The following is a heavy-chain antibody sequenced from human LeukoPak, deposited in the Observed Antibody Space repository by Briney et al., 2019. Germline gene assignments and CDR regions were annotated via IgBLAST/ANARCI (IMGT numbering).Heavy chain of an antibody. V-gene: IGHV3-23*01. J-gene: IGHJ4*02. CDR1: GFTFSSYA. CDR2: ISGSGGST. D-gene: IGHD3-3*01. CDR3: AKDQEDYDFWSGYPYPAVFDY. Sequence: GGSLRLSCAASGFTFSSYAMSWVRQAPGKGLEWVSAISGSGGSTYYADSVKGRFTISRDNSKNTLYLQMNSLRAEDTAVYYCAKDQEDYDFWSGYPYPAVFDYWGQGTLVTVSS.